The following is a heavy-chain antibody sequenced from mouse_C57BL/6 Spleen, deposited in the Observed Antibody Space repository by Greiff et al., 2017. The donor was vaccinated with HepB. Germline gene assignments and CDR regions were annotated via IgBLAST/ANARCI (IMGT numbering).Heavy chain of an antibody. Sequence: VQLQESGAELVRPGTSVKMSCKASGYTFTNYWIGWAKQRPGHGLEWIGDIYPGGGYTNYNEKFKGKATLTADKSSSTAYMQFSSLTSEDSAIYYCARWGSYDYDVIHYFDYWGQGTTLTVSS. V-gene: IGHV1-63*01. CDR1: GYTFTNYW. CDR2: IYPGGGYT. D-gene: IGHD2-4*01. J-gene: IGHJ2*01. CDR3: ARWGSYDYDVIHYFDY.